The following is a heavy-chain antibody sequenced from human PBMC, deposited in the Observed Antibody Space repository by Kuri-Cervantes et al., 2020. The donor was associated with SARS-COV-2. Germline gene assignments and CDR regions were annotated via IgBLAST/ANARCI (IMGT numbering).Heavy chain of an antibody. D-gene: IGHD3-3*01. J-gene: IGHJ4*02. Sequence: GESLKISCAASGFSFSSYSMNWVRQAPGKGLEWVSYISRSSSNIYYADSVEGRFTISRDNAKNSLYLQMHSLRDEDTAVYFCARDPGAHGGDLYFDYWGQGTPVTVSS. CDR3: ARDPGAHGGDLYFDY. CDR2: ISRSSSNI. V-gene: IGHV3-48*02. CDR1: GFSFSSYS.